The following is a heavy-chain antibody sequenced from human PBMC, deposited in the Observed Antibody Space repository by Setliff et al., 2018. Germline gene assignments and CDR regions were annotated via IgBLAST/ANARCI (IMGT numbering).Heavy chain of an antibody. CDR2: INQDGSTP. V-gene: IGHV3-7*01. D-gene: IGHD3-16*01. J-gene: IGHJ6*03. CDR3: ARDPIGPFLCNMDD. CDR1: GGSFSGSY. Sequence: ETLSLTCAVYGGSFSGSYWSWVRQAPGKGLEWVANINQDGSTPFYVDSVKGRFIISRDNSKRTLYLQMDSLRAEDTGVYYCARDPIGPFLCNMDDWGKGTTVTVSS.